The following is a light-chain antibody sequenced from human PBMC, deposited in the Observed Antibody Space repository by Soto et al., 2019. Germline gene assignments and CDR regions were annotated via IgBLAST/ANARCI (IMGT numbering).Light chain of an antibody. Sequence: QSVLTQPPSASGTPGQRVTISCSGSNSNIGSNTINWYQQLPGTAPKLLMYTNDQRPSGVPGRFSGSKSGTSAALAISGLQSEDEADYYCASWDDSLNARVFGSGTKLTVL. CDR2: TND. J-gene: IGLJ3*02. CDR1: NSNIGSNT. V-gene: IGLV1-44*01. CDR3: ASWDDSLNARV.